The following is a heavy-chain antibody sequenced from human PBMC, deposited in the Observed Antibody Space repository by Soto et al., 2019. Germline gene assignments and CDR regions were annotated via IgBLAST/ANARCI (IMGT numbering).Heavy chain of an antibody. J-gene: IGHJ5*02. CDR1: GDSISSSYY. CDR3: ARLPVVVIALGYFDP. Sequence: QLQLQESGPGLVKPSETLSLTCTVSGDSISSSYYWGWVRQPPGKGLECIGAVYYTGFTYYNPSLTSRLTISLDTSKNQSSLRLSSVTAADTAIYYCARLPVVVIALGYFDPWGPGTLVTVSS. CDR2: VYYTGFT. D-gene: IGHD2-21*01. V-gene: IGHV4-39*01.